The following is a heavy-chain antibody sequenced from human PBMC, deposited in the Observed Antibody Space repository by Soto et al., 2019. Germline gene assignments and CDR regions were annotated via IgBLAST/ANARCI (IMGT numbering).Heavy chain of an antibody. CDR3: ARALDCTNGVCYYYFGY. V-gene: IGHV1-18*04. CDR2: ISAYNGNT. J-gene: IGHJ4*02. D-gene: IGHD2-8*01. CDR1: GYTFTSYG. Sequence: ASVKVSCKASGYTFTSYGISWVRQAPGQGLEWMGWISAYNGNTNYAQKLQGRVTMTTDTSTSTAYMELRSLRSDDTAVYYCARALDCTNGVCYYYFGYWGQGTLVTVSS.